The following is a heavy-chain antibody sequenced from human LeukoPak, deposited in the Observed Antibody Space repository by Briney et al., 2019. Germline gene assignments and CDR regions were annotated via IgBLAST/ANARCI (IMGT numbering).Heavy chain of an antibody. CDR2: ISGGGDIT. D-gene: IGHD2-15*01. V-gene: IGHV3-23*01. J-gene: IGHJ3*02. Sequence: AGGSLRLSCAASGFNFANHAMSWVRQTPGKGLEWVSAISGGGDITYYADSVTGRFTISRDNSKDTLFLQMHSLRPGDTAVYYCARGWYGAPRSTFDIWGQGTMVTVSS. CDR3: ARGWYGAPRSTFDI. CDR1: GFNFANHA.